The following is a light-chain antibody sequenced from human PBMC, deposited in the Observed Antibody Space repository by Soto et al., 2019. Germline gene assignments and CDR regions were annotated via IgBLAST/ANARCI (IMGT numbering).Light chain of an antibody. J-gene: IGLJ2*01. CDR2: SNN. CDR1: SSNIGSNT. V-gene: IGLV1-44*01. Sequence: QSVLTQPPSASGTPGQRVTISCSGSSSNIGSNTVNWYQQLPGTAPKLLIYSNNQRPSGVPDRFSGSKSGTSASLAISGLQSEDEADYYCAAWDDSLNVYVVFGGGNKLTVL. CDR3: AAWDDSLNVYVV.